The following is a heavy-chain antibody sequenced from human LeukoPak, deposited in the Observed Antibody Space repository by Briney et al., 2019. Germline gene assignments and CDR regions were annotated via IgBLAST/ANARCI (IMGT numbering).Heavy chain of an antibody. CDR3: ARSGYCSSISCPYRHDY. J-gene: IGHJ4*02. Sequence: SVKVSCKASGCTFSSYAISWVRQAPGQGLEWMGGIIPIFGTANYAQKFQGRVTITTDESTSTAYMELSSLRSEDTAVYYCARSGYCSSISCPYRHDYWGQGTLVTVSS. D-gene: IGHD2-2*01. CDR1: GCTFSSYA. V-gene: IGHV1-69*05. CDR2: IIPIFGTA.